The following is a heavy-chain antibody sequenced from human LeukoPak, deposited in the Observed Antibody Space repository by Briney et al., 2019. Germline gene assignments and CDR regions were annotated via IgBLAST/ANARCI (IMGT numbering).Heavy chain of an antibody. CDR3: AKDYSGYYDSSGYYSDDAFDI. V-gene: IGHV3-23*01. Sequence: GGSLRLSCAASGFTFRSYAMSWVRQAPGKGLEWVSAISGSGGSTYYADSVKGRFTISRDNSKNTLYLQVNSLRAEDTAVYYCAKDYSGYYDSSGYYSDDAFDIWGQGTMVTVSS. CDR1: GFTFRSYA. CDR2: ISGSGGST. J-gene: IGHJ3*02. D-gene: IGHD3-22*01.